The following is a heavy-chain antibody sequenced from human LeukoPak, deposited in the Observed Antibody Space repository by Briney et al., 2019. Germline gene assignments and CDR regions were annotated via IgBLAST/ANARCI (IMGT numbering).Heavy chain of an antibody. CDR2: INHSGST. CDR1: GGSFSGYY. CDR3: ARGRSPAGFDY. V-gene: IGHV4-34*01. J-gene: IGHJ4*02. D-gene: IGHD1-14*01. Sequence: SETQSLTCAVYGGSFSGYYWSWIRQPPGKGLEWIGEINHSGSTNYNPSLKSRVTISVDTSKNQFSLKLSSVTAADTAVYYCARGRSPAGFDYWGQGTLVTVSS.